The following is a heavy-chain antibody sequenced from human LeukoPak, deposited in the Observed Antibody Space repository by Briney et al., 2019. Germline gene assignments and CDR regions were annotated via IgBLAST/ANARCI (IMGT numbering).Heavy chain of an antibody. J-gene: IGHJ4*02. V-gene: IGHV3-23*01. CDR1: GFTFSIYA. CDR2: ITSRGEST. CDR3: ARDRPNYYGSDGHYYRRDGDY. D-gene: IGHD3-22*01. Sequence: GSLRLSCAASGFTFSIYAMSWVRQAPGKGLQWVSSITSRGESTWYVDSVKGRFTITRDNSENTLYLQMHSLRTEDTAVYYCARDRPNYYGSDGHYYRRDGDYWGRGTLVSVSS.